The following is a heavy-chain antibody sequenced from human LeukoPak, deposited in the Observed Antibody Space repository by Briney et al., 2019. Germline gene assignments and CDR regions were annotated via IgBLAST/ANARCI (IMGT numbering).Heavy chain of an antibody. CDR1: GYTFTGYF. CDR3: AREFSGGYFDY. D-gene: IGHD3-16*01. V-gene: IGHV1-46*01. J-gene: IGHJ4*02. Sequence: ASVEVSCKASGYTFTGYFMHWVRQAPGQGLEWMGIIDPSGGSPTYAQKFQGRFTMTSDTPTSTVYMELRSLRSEDTAVYYCAREFSGGYFDYRGQGTLVTVSS. CDR2: IDPSGGSP.